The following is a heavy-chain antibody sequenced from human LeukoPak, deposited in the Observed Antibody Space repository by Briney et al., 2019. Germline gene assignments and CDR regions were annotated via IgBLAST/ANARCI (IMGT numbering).Heavy chain of an antibody. CDR2: IYYDGSNQ. CDR3: ARDRGQSYFDY. CDR1: GFTFRNYG. D-gene: IGHD3-10*01. V-gene: IGHV3-33*01. J-gene: IGHJ4*02. Sequence: GGSLRLSCATSGFTFRNYGMHWVRQAPGKGLEWVAIIYYDGSNQYHADSVKGRFTISRDNSKNTLYLQLNSLRAEDTAMYYCARDRGQSYFDYWGQGTLVTVSS.